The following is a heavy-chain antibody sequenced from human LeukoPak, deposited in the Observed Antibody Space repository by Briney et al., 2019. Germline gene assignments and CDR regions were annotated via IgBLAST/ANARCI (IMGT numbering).Heavy chain of an antibody. J-gene: IGHJ5*02. CDR1: GFMLNKNW. V-gene: IGHV3-7*01. Sequence: QPGGSLRLSCAASGFMLNKNWMTWVRQAPGKGLEWVANIKQDGSEKYYVDSVKGRFTISRDNAKNSLYLQMNSLRAEDTAVYYCARGGLRFLEWSFDPWGQGTLVTVSS. CDR3: ARGGLRFLEWSFDP. D-gene: IGHD3-3*01. CDR2: IKQDGSEK.